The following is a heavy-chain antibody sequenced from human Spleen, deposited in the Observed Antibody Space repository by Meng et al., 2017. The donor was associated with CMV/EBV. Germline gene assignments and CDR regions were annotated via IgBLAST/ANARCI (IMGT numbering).Heavy chain of an antibody. CDR2: ISAYNGNT. D-gene: IGHD5-18*01. CDR3: ARDNVDTAMVRLTYYYYYNGMDV. Sequence: ASVKVSCKASGYTFTSYGISWVRQAPGQGLEWMGWISAYNGNTNYAQKLQGRVTMTRDTSTSTVYMELSSLRSEDTAVYYCARDNVDTAMVRLTYYYYYNGMDVWGQGTTVTVSS. CDR1: GYTFTSYG. V-gene: IGHV1-18*01. J-gene: IGHJ6*02.